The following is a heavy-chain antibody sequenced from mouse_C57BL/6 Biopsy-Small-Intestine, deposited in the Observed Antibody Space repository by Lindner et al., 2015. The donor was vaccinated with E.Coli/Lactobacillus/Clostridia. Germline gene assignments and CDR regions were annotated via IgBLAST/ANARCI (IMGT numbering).Heavy chain of an antibody. CDR1: GGTFSIHS. J-gene: IGHJ4*01. CDR2: IIPILGIV. Sequence: SVKVSCKASGGTFSIHSITWVRQAPGQGLEWMGRIIPILGIVNYAQKFQERVTITADKATNTAYMGMRSLNPEDTAVYYCARVLGGHYSSQFDPWGQGTLVTVSS. CDR3: ARVLGGHYSSQFDP. V-gene: IGHV1-81*01. D-gene: IGHD2-5*01.